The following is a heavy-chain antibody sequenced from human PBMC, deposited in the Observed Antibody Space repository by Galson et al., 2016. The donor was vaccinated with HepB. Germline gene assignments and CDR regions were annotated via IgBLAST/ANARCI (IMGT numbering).Heavy chain of an antibody. CDR1: GLTFSDYY. Sequence: SLRLSCAASGLTFSDYYMTWIRQAPGKELEWVSSISGSNGFIYYADSVKGRFTISRDNAKNSLHLQMNSLRADDTAVYFCARDLDSRYYYSYHVMDVWGQGTTVTVSS. D-gene: IGHD3-22*01. CDR2: ISGSNGFI. CDR3: ARDLDSRYYYSYHVMDV. V-gene: IGHV3-11*06. J-gene: IGHJ6*02.